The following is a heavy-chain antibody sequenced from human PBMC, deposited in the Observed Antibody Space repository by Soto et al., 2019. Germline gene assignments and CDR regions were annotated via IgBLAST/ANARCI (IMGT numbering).Heavy chain of an antibody. CDR2: IYYSGIT. V-gene: IGHV4-30-4*01. CDR3: ARQYGGYEYYFDY. CDR1: GGSTSSGDYY. D-gene: IGHD5-12*01. J-gene: IGHJ4*02. Sequence: QVQLQESGPGLVKPSETLSLTWTVSGGSTSSGDYYWSWIRQPPGKGLEWIGYIYYSGITYYNPSLKNRLTISQDTSKNQFSLKLRSVTAADTAVYYCARQYGGYEYYFDYWGQGTLVTVSS.